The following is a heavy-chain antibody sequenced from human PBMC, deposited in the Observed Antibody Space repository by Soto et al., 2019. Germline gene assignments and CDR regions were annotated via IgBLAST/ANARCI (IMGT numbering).Heavy chain of an antibody. Sequence: SQTLSLTCAISGDSVSSNSAAWNWIRQSPSRGLEWLGRAYYRSQWYYDSAVSVRSRITVIPDTSKNQFSLQLNSVTPEDTAVYYCASYSYYDSPSHQNWFDSSGQGTLVTVSS. J-gene: IGHJ5*01. V-gene: IGHV6-1*01. CDR2: AYYRSQWYY. D-gene: IGHD3-22*01. CDR3: ASYSYYDSPSHQNWFDS. CDR1: GDSVSSNSAA.